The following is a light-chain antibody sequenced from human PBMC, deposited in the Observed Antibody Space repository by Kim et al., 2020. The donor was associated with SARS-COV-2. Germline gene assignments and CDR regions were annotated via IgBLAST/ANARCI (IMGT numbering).Light chain of an antibody. Sequence: ASVGDRVTITCRASQSISSWLAWYQQKPGKAPKLLIYKASSLESGVPSRFSGSGSGTEFTLTISSLQPDDFTTYYCQQYNSYPWTFGQGTKVDIK. V-gene: IGKV1-5*03. CDR1: QSISSW. CDR2: KAS. CDR3: QQYNSYPWT. J-gene: IGKJ1*01.